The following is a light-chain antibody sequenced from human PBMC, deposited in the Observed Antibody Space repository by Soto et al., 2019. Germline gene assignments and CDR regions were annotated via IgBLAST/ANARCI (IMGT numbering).Light chain of an antibody. CDR3: CSYAGSSTLVV. J-gene: IGLJ2*01. Sequence: QSVLTQPASVSGSPGQSITISCTGTSSDVGSYNLVSWYQQHPGKAPKLMIYEVSKRPSGVSNRFSGSKSGNTASLTISWLQAEDEAYYDCCSYAGSSTLVVFGGGTKLTVL. CDR1: SSDVGSYNL. V-gene: IGLV2-23*02. CDR2: EVS.